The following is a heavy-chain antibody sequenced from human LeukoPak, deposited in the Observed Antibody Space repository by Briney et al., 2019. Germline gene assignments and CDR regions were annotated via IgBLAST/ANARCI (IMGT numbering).Heavy chain of an antibody. CDR3: ASADGIAVAGQIDY. J-gene: IGHJ4*02. D-gene: IGHD6-19*01. CDR2: IYYSGST. CDR1: GASISSSSYY. Sequence: SETLSLTCTVSGASISSSSYYWGWIRQPPGKGLEWIGSIYYSGSTYYNPSLKSRVTISVDTSKNQFSLKLSSVTAADTAVYYCASADGIAVAGQIDYWGQGTLVTVSS. V-gene: IGHV4-39*01.